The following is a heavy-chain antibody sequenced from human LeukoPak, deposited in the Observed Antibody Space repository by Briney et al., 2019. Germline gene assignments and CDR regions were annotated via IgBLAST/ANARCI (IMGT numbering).Heavy chain of an antibody. CDR2: INHSGST. V-gene: IGHV4-34*01. CDR1: GVSFSGYY. CDR3: ARAGAYGDYPFDY. J-gene: IGHJ4*02. Sequence: SETLSLTCAVYGVSFSGYYWSWIRQPPGKGLEWIGEINHSGSTNYNPSLKSRVTISVDTSKNQFSLKLSSVTAADTAVYYCARAGAYGDYPFDYWGQGTLVTVSS. D-gene: IGHD4-17*01.